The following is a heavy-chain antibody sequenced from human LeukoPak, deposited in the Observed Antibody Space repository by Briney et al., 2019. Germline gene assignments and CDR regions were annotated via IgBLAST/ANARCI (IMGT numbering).Heavy chain of an antibody. D-gene: IGHD2-2*01. J-gene: IGHJ3*02. CDR2: ISGSGGSA. V-gene: IGHV3-23*01. CDR1: GFTFSDYA. Sequence: QPGGSLRLSCAASGFTFSDYAMSWVRQAPGKGLEWVSGISGSGGSAYYTGSLKDRFTISRDNSQNKLYLRMKSLRAEDTAIYYCAKERVRCSSSSCYPDAFDIWGQGTMVSVSS. CDR3: AKERVRCSSSSCYPDAFDI.